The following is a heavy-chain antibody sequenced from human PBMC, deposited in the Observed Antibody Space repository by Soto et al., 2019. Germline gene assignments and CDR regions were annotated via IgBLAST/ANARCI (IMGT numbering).Heavy chain of an antibody. J-gene: IGHJ4*02. D-gene: IGHD3-22*01. CDR3: AKRRVRYYDSSGYLTDY. V-gene: IGHV3-23*01. Sequence: GGSLRLSCAASGFTFSSYAMSWVRQAPGKGLEWVSAISGSGGSTYYADSVKGRFTISRDNSKNTLYLQMNSLRAEDTAVYYCAKRRVRYYDSSGYLTDYWGQGTLVTAPQ. CDR2: ISGSGGST. CDR1: GFTFSSYA.